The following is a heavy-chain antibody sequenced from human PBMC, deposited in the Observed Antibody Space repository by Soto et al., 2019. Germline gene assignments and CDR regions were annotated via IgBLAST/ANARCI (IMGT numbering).Heavy chain of an antibody. V-gene: IGHV3-30*18. CDR2: ISYDGSNK. CDR1: GFTFSSYG. J-gene: IGHJ6*02. D-gene: IGHD3-22*01. Sequence: PGGSLRLSCAASGFTFSSYGMHWVRQAPGKGLEWVAVISYDGSNKYYADSVKGRFTISRDNSKNTLYLQMNSLRAEDTAVYYSAKDWVGDSYYGMDVWGQGTTVTVSS. CDR3: AKDWVGDSYYGMDV.